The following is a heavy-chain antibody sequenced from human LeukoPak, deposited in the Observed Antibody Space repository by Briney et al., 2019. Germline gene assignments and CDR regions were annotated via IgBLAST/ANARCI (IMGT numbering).Heavy chain of an antibody. D-gene: IGHD6-6*01. V-gene: IGHV3-7*01. CDR1: GLTFSSYW. J-gene: IGHJ6*03. Sequence: GGSLRLSCAASGLTFSSYWMSWVRQAPGKGLEWVANIKQDGSEKYYVDSVKGRFTISRDNAKNSLYLQMNSLRAEDTAVYYCARDSPPARPYYYYYYMDVWGKGTTVTVSS. CDR3: ARDSPPARPYYYYYYMDV. CDR2: IKQDGSEK.